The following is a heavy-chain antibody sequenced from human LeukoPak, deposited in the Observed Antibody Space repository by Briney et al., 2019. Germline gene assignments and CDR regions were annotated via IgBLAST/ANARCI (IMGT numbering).Heavy chain of an antibody. CDR1: GGSISSGGYY. CDR3: AREDVWFGESHTDY. V-gene: IGHV4-31*03. CDR2: INHSGST. Sequence: SETLSLTCTVSGGSISSGGYYWSWIRQHPRKGLEWIGEINHSGSTTYNPALKSRVTISVDTSKNQFSLKLSSVTAADSAVYYCAREDVWFGESHTDYWGQGTLVTVSS. D-gene: IGHD3-10*01. J-gene: IGHJ4*02.